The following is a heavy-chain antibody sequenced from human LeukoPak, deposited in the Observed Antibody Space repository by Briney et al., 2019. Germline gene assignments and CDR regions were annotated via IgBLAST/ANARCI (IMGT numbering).Heavy chain of an antibody. CDR2: IYYIGST. CDR3: ARARITIFGVVPNFDY. V-gene: IGHV4-59*01. CDR1: GGSISSYY. J-gene: IGHJ4*02. D-gene: IGHD3-3*01. Sequence: SETLSLTCTVSGGSISSYYWSWIRQPPGKGREWIGYIYYIGSTNYNPSLKSRVTISVDTTKNQFSLKLSSVTAADSAVYYCARARITIFGVVPNFDYWGQGTLVTVSS.